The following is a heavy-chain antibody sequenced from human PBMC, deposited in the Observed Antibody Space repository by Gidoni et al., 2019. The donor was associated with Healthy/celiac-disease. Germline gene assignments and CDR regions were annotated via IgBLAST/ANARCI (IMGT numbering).Heavy chain of an antibody. J-gene: IGHJ3*02. CDR3: ATSIKAEDRYPSSDI. Sequence: QVQLVQSGAEVKKPGASVKVSCKASGYTFTSYGISWVRQAPGQGLEWMGWISAYNGNTNYAQKLQGRVTMTTDTSTSTAYMELRSLRSDDTAVYYCATSIKAEDRYPSSDIWGQGTMVTVSS. CDR1: GYTFTSYG. V-gene: IGHV1-18*01. D-gene: IGHD3-10*01. CDR2: ISAYNGNT.